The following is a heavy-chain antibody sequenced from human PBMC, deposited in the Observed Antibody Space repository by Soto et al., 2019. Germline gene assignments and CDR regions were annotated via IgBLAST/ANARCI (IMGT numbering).Heavy chain of an antibody. J-gene: IGHJ6*02. V-gene: IGHV1-18*03. D-gene: IGHD6-19*01. Sequence: QVPLVQSGAEVKKPGASVKVSCKASGYTFTSYGISWVRQAPGQGLEWMGWISAYNGNTNYAQKLQGRVTMTTDTSTSTAYMELRSLRSDDMAVYYCAREDSTSSLDYYYYGMDVWGQGTTVTVSS. CDR1: GYTFTSYG. CDR2: ISAYNGNT. CDR3: AREDSTSSLDYYYYGMDV.